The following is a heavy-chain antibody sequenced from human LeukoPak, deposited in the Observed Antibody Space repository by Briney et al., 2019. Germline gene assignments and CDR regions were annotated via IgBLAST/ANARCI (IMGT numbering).Heavy chain of an antibody. CDR2: IYRGGST. Sequence: PGGSLRLSCAASGFTVSSDYMSWVRQAPGKGLEWVSVIYRGGSTYYADSVKDRFTISRDKSKNTVYLQMNSLRFEDTAMYYCARNWFDPWGQGTLVTVSS. CDR3: ARNWFDP. J-gene: IGHJ5*02. CDR1: GFTVSSDY. V-gene: IGHV3-53*05.